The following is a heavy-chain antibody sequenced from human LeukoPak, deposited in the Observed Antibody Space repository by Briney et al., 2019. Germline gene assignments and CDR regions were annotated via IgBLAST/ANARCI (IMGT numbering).Heavy chain of an antibody. CDR2: ISGSGGST. D-gene: IGHD4-17*01. J-gene: IGHJ5*02. CDR1: GFTLSSYG. CDR3: ARMVTTWLDP. V-gene: IGHV3-23*01. Sequence: GGSLRLSCAASGFTLSSYGMSWVRQAPGKGLEWVSAISGSGGSTYYADSVKGRFTISRDNAKNSLYLQMNSLRAEDTAVYYCARMVTTWLDPWGQGTLVTVSS.